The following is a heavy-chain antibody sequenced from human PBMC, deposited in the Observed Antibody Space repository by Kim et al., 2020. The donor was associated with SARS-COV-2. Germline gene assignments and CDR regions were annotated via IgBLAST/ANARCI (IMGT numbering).Heavy chain of an antibody. CDR2: IYYSGST. Sequence: SETLSLTCTVSGGSISSSSYYWGWLRQPPGKGLEWIGSIYYSGSTSYNPSLKSRVTISVDTSKNQFYLKLSSVTAADTAVYYCATTPRPPSPSVDYWGQGTLVTVSS. J-gene: IGHJ4*02. CDR1: GGSISSSSYY. D-gene: IGHD2-2*01. CDR3: ATTPRPPSPSVDY. V-gene: IGHV4-39*01.